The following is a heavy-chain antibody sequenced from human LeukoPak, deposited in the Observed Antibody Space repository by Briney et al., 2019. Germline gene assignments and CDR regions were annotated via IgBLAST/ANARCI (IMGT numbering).Heavy chain of an antibody. J-gene: IGHJ3*01. D-gene: IGHD3-22*01. CDR1: GYTFATYW. CDR2: IYPGDSRT. CDR3: ARRDSSGYYEPIWT. Sequence: GESLKISCKGSGYTFATYWIGWVRQMPGKGLEWMGIIYPGDSRTTYSPSFQGQVTISADKSISTAYLQWSSLKASDTAMYYCARRDSSGYYEPIWTWGQGTMVTVSS. V-gene: IGHV5-51*01.